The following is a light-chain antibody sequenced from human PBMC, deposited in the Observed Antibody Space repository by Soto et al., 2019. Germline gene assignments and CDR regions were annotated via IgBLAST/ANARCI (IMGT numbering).Light chain of an antibody. V-gene: IGLV1-40*01. CDR1: SSNIGTGFD. CDR3: LSYDSSLSGVV. Sequence: QSVLTQPPSVSGAPGQRVTISCTGSSSNIGTGFDVHWYQQFPGKAPRLLIYGKNSRPSGVPDRFSGSKSGTSASLAITGLQADDEADYYCLSYDSSLSGVVFGGGTQLTVL. J-gene: IGLJ3*02. CDR2: GKN.